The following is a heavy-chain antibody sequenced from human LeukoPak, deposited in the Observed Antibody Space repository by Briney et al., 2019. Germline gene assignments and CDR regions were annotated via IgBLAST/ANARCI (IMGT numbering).Heavy chain of an antibody. CDR1: GGSTSGSY. Sequence: SETLSLTCSVSGGSTSGSYWSWIRQSPGKGLQWIGYIHYTGITNYNPSLKSRVTISIDTPKNEVSLRVTSVTAADTAVYYCARDGYHFDSSGFYSLDYWGQGTLVTVSS. V-gene: IGHV4-59*01. J-gene: IGHJ4*02. CDR3: ARDGYHFDSSGFYSLDY. D-gene: IGHD3-22*01. CDR2: IHYTGIT.